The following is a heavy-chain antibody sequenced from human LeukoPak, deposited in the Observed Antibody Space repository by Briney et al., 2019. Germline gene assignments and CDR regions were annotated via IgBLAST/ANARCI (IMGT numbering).Heavy chain of an antibody. D-gene: IGHD1-26*01. J-gene: IGHJ3*02. CDR2: ISAYNGNT. CDR3: RSGSYFASDAFDI. CDR1: GYTFTSYG. Sequence: ASVKVSCKASGYTFTSYGISWVRQAPGQGLEWMGWISAYNGNTNYAQKLQGRVTMTTDTSTSTAYMELRNLRSDDTAVYYCRSGSYFASDAFDIWGQGTMVTVSS. V-gene: IGHV1-18*01.